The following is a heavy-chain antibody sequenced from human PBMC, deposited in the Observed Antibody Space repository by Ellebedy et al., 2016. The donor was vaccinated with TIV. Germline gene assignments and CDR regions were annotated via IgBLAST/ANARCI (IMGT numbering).Heavy chain of an antibody. Sequence: MPSETLSLTCTVSGGSISSYYRSWIRQPPGKGLEWIGYIYYSGSTNYNPSLKSRVTISVDTSKNQFSLKLSSVTAADTAVYYCARHRDGKHLDYWGQGTLVTVSS. D-gene: IGHD5-24*01. CDR1: GGSISSYY. J-gene: IGHJ4*02. V-gene: IGHV4-59*08. CDR3: ARHRDGKHLDY. CDR2: IYYSGST.